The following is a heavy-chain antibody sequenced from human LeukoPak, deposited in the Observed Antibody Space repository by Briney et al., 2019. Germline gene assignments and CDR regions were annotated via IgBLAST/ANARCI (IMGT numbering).Heavy chain of an antibody. D-gene: IGHD4/OR15-4a*01. CDR3: ARECCVYRPLDY. Sequence: SETLSLTCDVSGGSVTSTNWWPWFRQPPGKGLEWIGEVHLDGRTNYNPSLKSRLIMSVDLPENHISLKLTSVTAAATAVYYCARECCVYRPLDYSGQGTLVTVSS. J-gene: IGHJ4*02. CDR1: GGSVTSTNW. CDR2: VHLDGRT. V-gene: IGHV4-4*02.